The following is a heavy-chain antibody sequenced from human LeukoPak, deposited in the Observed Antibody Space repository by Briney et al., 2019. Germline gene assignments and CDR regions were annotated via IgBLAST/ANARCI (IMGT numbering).Heavy chain of an antibody. CDR1: GFTFDDCG. V-gene: IGHV3-20*01. Sequence: TGGSLRLSCAVSGFTFDDCGMSWLRHAPGKALEWVSAINWNGGSTGYSDSVKGRFTISRDNDKNSLYLQMNSLRAEDTALYHCARAGTMVRGVIISSWFDPWGQGTLVTVSS. CDR2: INWNGGST. J-gene: IGHJ5*02. D-gene: IGHD3-10*01. CDR3: ARAGTMVRGVIISSWFDP.